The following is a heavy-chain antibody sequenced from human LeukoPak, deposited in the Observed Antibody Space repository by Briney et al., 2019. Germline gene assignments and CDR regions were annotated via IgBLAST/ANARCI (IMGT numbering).Heavy chain of an antibody. D-gene: IGHD2/OR15-2a*01. Sequence: ASVKVSCKSSGFTFTDHYIHWVRQRPGQGLEWMGYIGPHSTFTSSPQEFQGRVTMTRDASMSTAYMELTRLTSDDTAVYYCVREGEGPLSKDFDYWGQGTLVTVSS. J-gene: IGHJ4*02. CDR3: VREGEGPLSKDFDY. V-gene: IGHV1-2*02. CDR2: IGPHSTFT. CDR1: GFTFTDHY.